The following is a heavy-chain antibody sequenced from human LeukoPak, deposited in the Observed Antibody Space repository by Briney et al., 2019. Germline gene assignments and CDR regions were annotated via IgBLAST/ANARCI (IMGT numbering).Heavy chain of an antibody. J-gene: IGHJ4*02. CDR3: ARKEGTH. CDR2: IYYSGDT. D-gene: IGHD1-1*01. V-gene: IGHV4-59*01. CDR1: GDSISANF. Sequence: PSETLSLTCTVSGDSISANFWSWVRQPPGKGLEWIGYIYYSGDTNYNPSLKGRVTISIDTSKNQISLRLNSVTAADTAVYYCARKEGTHWGQGTLVTVSS.